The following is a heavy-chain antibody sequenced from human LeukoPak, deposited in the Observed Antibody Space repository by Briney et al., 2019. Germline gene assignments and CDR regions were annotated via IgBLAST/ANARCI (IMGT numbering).Heavy chain of an antibody. CDR2: ISYDGSNK. CDR1: GFTFSSYG. V-gene: IGHV3-30*03. J-gene: IGHJ5*02. D-gene: IGHD2-2*01. Sequence: GGSLRLSCAASGFTFSSYGMHWVRQAPGKGLEWVAVISYDGSNKYYADSVKGRFTISRDNSKNTLYLQMNSLRAEDTAVYYCLIPAAPGWFDPWGQGTLVTVSS. CDR3: LIPAAPGWFDP.